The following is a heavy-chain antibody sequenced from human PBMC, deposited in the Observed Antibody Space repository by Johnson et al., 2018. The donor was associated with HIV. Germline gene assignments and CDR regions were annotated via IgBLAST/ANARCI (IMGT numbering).Heavy chain of an antibody. D-gene: IGHD3-22*01. CDR2: IDWNGGST. J-gene: IGHJ3*01. Sequence: VQLVESGGGLVQPGGSLRLSCAASAFTFDDYGMSWVRQGPGKGLEWVSGIDWNGGSTGDADSVKGRFTISRDNTKNSLHLQMNSLRGEDTALYYCARGFVRISMILVADAFDLWGQGTMVTVSS. CDR3: ARGFVRISMILVADAFDL. CDR1: AFTFDDYG. V-gene: IGHV3-20*04.